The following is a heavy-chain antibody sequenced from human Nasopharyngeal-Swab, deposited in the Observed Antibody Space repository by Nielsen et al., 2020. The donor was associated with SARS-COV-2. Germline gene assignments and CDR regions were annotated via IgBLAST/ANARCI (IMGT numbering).Heavy chain of an antibody. CDR2: ISGSGGST. Sequence: GGSLRLSCAASGFTFSSYAMSWVRQAPGKGLEWVSAISGSGGSTYYADSVKGRFTISRDNSKNTLYLQMNSLRAGDTAVYYCAKEATLGGVGDYYYMDVWGKGTTVTVSS. V-gene: IGHV3-23*01. CDR1: GFTFSSYA. D-gene: IGHD3-16*01. J-gene: IGHJ6*03. CDR3: AKEATLGGVGDYYYMDV.